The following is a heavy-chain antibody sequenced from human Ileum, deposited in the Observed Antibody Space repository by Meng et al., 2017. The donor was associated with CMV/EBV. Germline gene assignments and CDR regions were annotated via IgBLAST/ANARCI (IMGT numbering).Heavy chain of an antibody. J-gene: IGHJ6*02. CDR2: IYSDDST. V-gene: IGHV3-53*01. Sequence: GESLKISCAASGFTGNYMSWVRQAPGKGLEWVSVIYSDDSTYYADSVKGRFTISRDNSKNTLFLQMNSLRAEDTAVYYCARHAGGWRGMTVWGQGTTVTVSS. CDR1: GFTGNY. CDR3: ARHAGGWRGMTV. D-gene: IGHD6-19*01.